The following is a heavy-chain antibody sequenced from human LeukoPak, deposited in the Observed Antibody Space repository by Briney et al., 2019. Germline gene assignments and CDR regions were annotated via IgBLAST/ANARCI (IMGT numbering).Heavy chain of an antibody. Sequence: PGGSLRLSCAASGFTFSLYAMSWVRQAPGKGLEWVSAISGSGGSTYYADSVKGRFTISRDNSKNTLYLQMNSLRAEDTAVYYCAKDAYDSSGYSGPFDYWGQGTLVTVSS. CDR2: ISGSGGST. J-gene: IGHJ4*02. CDR3: AKDAYDSSGYSGPFDY. V-gene: IGHV3-23*01. D-gene: IGHD3-22*01. CDR1: GFTFSLYA.